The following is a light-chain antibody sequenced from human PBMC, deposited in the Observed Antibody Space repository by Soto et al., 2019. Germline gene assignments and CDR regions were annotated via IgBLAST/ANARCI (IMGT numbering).Light chain of an antibody. CDR3: QQYKSFKT. V-gene: IGKV1-5*01. CDR2: DAS. CDR1: QSINRA. J-gene: IGKJ1*01. Sequence: DIQMTQSPSTLSASVGDRVTITCRAGQSINRALAWYQQKPGKAPKVLIYDASSLESGVPYRFSGXGSGTEFTLTISSLQPDDFATYYCQQYKSFKTFGQGTKVEVK.